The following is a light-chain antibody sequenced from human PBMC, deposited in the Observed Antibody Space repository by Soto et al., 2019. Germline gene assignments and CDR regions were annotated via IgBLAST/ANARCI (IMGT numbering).Light chain of an antibody. CDR1: QSISSN. CDR2: GAS. CDR3: QQYKNWPPWT. J-gene: IGKJ1*01. V-gene: IGKV3-15*01. Sequence: EIVMTQFPATLSVSPGERATLSCRASQSISSNLAWYQQKPGQAPSLLIYGASTRATGIPARFSGSGSGTEFTLTISSLQSEDFAVYYCQQYKNWPPWTFGLGTKVEIK.